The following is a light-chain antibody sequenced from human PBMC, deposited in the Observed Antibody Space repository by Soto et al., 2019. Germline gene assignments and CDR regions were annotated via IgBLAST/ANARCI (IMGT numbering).Light chain of an antibody. CDR2: DAS. V-gene: IGKV3-11*01. J-gene: IGKJ4*01. Sequence: EIVLAQSPATLSLSPGERATLSCRASQSISGNLAWYQKKPGQPPRLLIYDASNRATDIPTRFSGGGSGTDFTLTITCLAPEDFAIYFCQQRNSWPLTFGGGTKVEIK. CDR3: QQRNSWPLT. CDR1: QSISGN.